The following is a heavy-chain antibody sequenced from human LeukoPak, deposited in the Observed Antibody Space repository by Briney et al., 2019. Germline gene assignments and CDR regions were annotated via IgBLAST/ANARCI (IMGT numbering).Heavy chain of an antibody. CDR2: INSGGST. D-gene: IGHD2-21*02. Sequence: PSETLSLTCAVYGGSFSGYYWNWIRQSPGKGLEWIGEINSGGSTNYNPSLKSRVTMSVDTSKNQFSLKLNSVTAADTAVFYCARARRGHFYYYFYYMDVWGKGTTVTVSS. CDR3: ARARRGHFYYYFYYMDV. J-gene: IGHJ6*03. V-gene: IGHV4-34*01. CDR1: GGSFSGYY.